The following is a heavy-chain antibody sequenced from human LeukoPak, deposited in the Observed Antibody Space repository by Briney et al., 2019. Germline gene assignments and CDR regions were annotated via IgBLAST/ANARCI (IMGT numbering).Heavy chain of an antibody. CDR2: ISWNSGSI. Sequence: PGRSLRLSCAASGFTFDDYAMHWVRQAPGKGLEWVSGISWNSGSIGYADSVKGRFTISRDNAKNSLYLQMNSLRAEDTALYYCAKVGYSSSWALGSLYFDYWGQGTLVTVSS. CDR3: AKVGYSSSWALGSLYFDY. D-gene: IGHD6-13*01. CDR1: GFTFDDYA. J-gene: IGHJ4*02. V-gene: IGHV3-9*01.